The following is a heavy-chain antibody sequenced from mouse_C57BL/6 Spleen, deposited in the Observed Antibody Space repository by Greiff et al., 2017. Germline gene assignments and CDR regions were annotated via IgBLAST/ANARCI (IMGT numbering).Heavy chain of an antibody. J-gene: IGHJ4*01. CDR2: INPSSGYT. CDR3: ARWGNYEDYAMDY. D-gene: IGHD2-1*01. CDR1: GYTFTSYW. V-gene: IGHV1-7*01. Sequence: VQLVESGAELAQPGASVKLSCKASGYTFTSYWMHWVKQRPGQGLEWLGYINPSSGYTQYNQKFKDKATLTADKSSSTAYMQLSSLTYEDSADYYCARWGNYEDYAMDYWGQGTSVTVSS.